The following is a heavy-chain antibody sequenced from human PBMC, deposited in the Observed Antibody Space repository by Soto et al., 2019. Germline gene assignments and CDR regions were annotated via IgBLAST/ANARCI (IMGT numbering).Heavy chain of an antibody. Sequence: SVKVSCKASGGTFSSYAISWVRQAPGQGLEWMGGIIPIFGTANYAQKFQGRVTITADKSTSTAYMELSSLRSEDTAVYYCARVDYDFWSGYPNQYHYYYGMDVWGQGTTVTLSS. J-gene: IGHJ6*02. V-gene: IGHV1-69*06. CDR2: IIPIFGTA. CDR3: ARVDYDFWSGYPNQYHYYYGMDV. D-gene: IGHD3-3*01. CDR1: GGTFSSYA.